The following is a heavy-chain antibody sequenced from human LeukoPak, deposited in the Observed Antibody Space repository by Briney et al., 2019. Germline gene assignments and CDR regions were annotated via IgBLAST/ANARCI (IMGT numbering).Heavy chain of an antibody. D-gene: IGHD2-2*01. CDR2: INPNSGGT. CDR1: GYTFTGYY. V-gene: IGHV1-2*02. J-gene: IGHJ6*02. Sequence: ASVKVSCKDSGYTFTGYYMHWVRQAPGQGLEWMGWINPNSGGTNYAQKFQGRVTMTRDTSISTAYMELSRLRSDDTAVYYCARAYCSSTSCYLGPNYYGMDVWGQGTTVTVSS. CDR3: ARAYCSSTSCYLGPNYYGMDV.